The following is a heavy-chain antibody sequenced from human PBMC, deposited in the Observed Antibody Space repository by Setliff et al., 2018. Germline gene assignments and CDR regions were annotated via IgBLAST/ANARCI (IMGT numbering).Heavy chain of an antibody. J-gene: IGHJ4*02. CDR2: IQHDGNIK. V-gene: IGHV3-30*02. CDR1: GFTFSNYG. D-gene: IGHD3-16*02. CDR3: AKVIGGYPPKPSDY. Sequence: SLRLSCVASGFTFSNYGMHWVRQAPGKGLEWVTYIQHDGNIKHYADSVKGRCTISRDNSKNTLYLEMSSLRPEDTAVYYCAKVIGGYPPKPSDYWGQGTLVTVSS.